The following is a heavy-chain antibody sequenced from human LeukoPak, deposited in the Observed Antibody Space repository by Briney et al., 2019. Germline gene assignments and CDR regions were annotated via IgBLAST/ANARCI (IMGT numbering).Heavy chain of an antibody. Sequence: SETLSLTCTVSGGSISSSSYYWGWIRQPPGKGLEWIGSIYHSGSTYYNPSLKSRVTISIDTSRRQFFLKLNSVTAADTAVYFCALAPNSNWFDFWGPGTLVTVSS. J-gene: IGHJ5*01. D-gene: IGHD2-8*01. CDR3: ALAPNSNWFDF. V-gene: IGHV4-39*07. CDR2: IYHSGST. CDR1: GGSISSSSYY.